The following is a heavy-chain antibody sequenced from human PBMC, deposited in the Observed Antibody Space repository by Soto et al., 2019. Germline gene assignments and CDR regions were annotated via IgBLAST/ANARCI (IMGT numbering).Heavy chain of an antibody. CDR2: ISAYNGNT. J-gene: IGHJ6*03. CDR3: ARWVADYMDV. D-gene: IGHD2-15*01. Sequence: ASAKVSCKASGYTFTNYYMHWVRQAPGQGLEWMGWISAYNGNTSYAQKLQGRVTMTTDTSTSTAYMELRSLRSDDTAVYYCARWVADYMDVWGKGTTVTVSS. V-gene: IGHV1-18*04. CDR1: GYTFTNYY.